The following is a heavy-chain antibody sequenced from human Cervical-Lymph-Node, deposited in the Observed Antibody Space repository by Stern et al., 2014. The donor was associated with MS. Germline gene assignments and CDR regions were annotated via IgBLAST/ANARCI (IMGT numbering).Heavy chain of an antibody. CDR1: GASISSAGYY. J-gene: IGHJ4*02. Sequence: DQLVESGPGLVKPSQTLSLTCTVSGASISSAGYYWSWIRQPPGKGLEWIGYIFPIGSSFYNPSLRGRVSMLVDTSNNQFSLKLNSLTAADTAVYYCARSSSPGTRTARFDYWGQGTLVTVSS. V-gene: IGHV4-31*03. D-gene: IGHD2-21*02. CDR3: ARSSSPGTRTARFDY. CDR2: IFPIGSS.